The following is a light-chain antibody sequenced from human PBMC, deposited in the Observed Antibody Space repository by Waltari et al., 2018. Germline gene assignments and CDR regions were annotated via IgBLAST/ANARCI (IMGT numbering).Light chain of an antibody. CDR1: SPDFCRFHY. CDR3: CSYAGSYTFV. CDR2: DVN. V-gene: IGLV2-11*01. Sequence: QSALTHPPSVSGSPRQSVPIPCTAPSPDFCRFHYVSWFQQYPGKAPKLMIYDVNKRPSGVPHRFSGSKSGNTASLTISGLQAEDEADYYCCSYAGSYTFVFGTGTKVTVL. J-gene: IGLJ1*01.